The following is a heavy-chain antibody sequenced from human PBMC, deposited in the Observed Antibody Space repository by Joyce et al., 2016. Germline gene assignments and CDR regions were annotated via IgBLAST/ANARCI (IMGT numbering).Heavy chain of an antibody. J-gene: IGHJ4*02. CDR3: AGYMVASFLDY. V-gene: IGHV4-38-2*01. Sequence: QVQLQESGPGLVKPSETLSLPCAVSGHSMTTTYYWGWIRQPQGKGLEWIGGIYHSGGTLYNPYLTSRVTISIDTSKNQFSLKLISVTASDTAVYYCAGYMVASFLDYWGQGTLVTVSS. CDR1: GHSMTTTYY. D-gene: IGHD2-21*02. CDR2: IYHSGGT.